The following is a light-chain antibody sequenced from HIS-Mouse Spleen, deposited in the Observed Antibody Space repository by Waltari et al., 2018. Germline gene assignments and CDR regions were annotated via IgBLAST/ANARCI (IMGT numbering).Light chain of an antibody. V-gene: IGLV2-8*01. CDR2: EVS. CDR1: SSDVGGYNY. Sequence: QSALTQPPSASGSPGQSVTISCTGTSSDVGGYNYVSWYQQHPGKAPKLMIYEVSKRPPGVPERFSGSKSGNTASLTVSGLHAEDEADYYCSSYAGSNIVVFGGGTKLTVL. CDR3: SSYAGSNIVV. J-gene: IGLJ2*01.